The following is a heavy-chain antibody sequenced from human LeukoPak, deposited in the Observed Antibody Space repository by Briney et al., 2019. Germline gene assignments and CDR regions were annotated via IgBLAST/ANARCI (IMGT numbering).Heavy chain of an antibody. J-gene: IGHJ4*02. CDR1: GYTFTSYY. CDR3: ARVNSGSFDY. CDR2: IIPIFGTA. D-gene: IGHD1-26*01. V-gene: IGHV1-69*13. Sequence: VASVKVSCKASGYTFTSYYMHWVRQAPGQGLEWMGGIIPIFGTANYAQKFQGRVTITADESTSTAYMELSSLRSEDTAVYYCARVNSGSFDYWGQGTLVTVSS.